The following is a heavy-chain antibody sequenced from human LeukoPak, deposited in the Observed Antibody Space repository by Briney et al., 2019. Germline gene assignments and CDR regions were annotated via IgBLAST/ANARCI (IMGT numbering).Heavy chain of an antibody. Sequence: SETLSLTCTVSGGPISSYYWSWIRQPPGKGLEWIGYIYYSGSTNYNPSLKSRVTISVDTSKNQFSLKLSSVTAADTAVYYCATEPYWGQRTLVTVSS. V-gene: IGHV4-59*01. J-gene: IGHJ4*02. CDR3: ATEPY. CDR2: IYYSGST. CDR1: GGPISSYY.